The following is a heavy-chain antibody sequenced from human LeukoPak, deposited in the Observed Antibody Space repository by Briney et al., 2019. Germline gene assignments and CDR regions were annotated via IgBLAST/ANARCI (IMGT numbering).Heavy chain of an antibody. CDR3: AHMVDIVASIREVTFDI. CDR1: GFTVSSNY. V-gene: IGHV3-53*01. CDR2: IYSGGST. Sequence: GGSLRLSCAASGFTVSSNYMSWVRQAPGKGLEWVSVIYSGGSTYYADSVKGRFTISRHNSKNTLYVQMNSLRAEDTAVYYCAHMVDIVASIREVTFDIWGQGTMVTVSS. D-gene: IGHD5-12*01. J-gene: IGHJ3*02.